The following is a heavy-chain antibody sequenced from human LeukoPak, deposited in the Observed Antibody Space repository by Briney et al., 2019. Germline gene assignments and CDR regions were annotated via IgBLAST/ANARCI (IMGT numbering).Heavy chain of an antibody. CDR1: GYTFTSYA. V-gene: IGHV7-4-1*02. CDR3: ARSLAPLGRSIAVAGNWFDP. Sequence: ASVKVSCKASGYTFTSYAMNWVRQAPGQGLEWMGWINTNTGNPTYAQGFTGRFVFSLDTSVSTAYLQISSLKAEDTAVYYCARSLAPLGRSIAVAGNWFDPWGQGTLVTVSS. D-gene: IGHD6-19*01. CDR2: INTNTGNP. J-gene: IGHJ5*02.